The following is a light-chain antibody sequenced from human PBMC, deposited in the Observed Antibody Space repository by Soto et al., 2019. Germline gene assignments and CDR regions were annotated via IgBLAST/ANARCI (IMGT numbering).Light chain of an antibody. CDR2: AAS. CDR1: QGISSY. CDR3: QQYDNLPLT. J-gene: IGKJ4*01. V-gene: IGKV1-33*01. Sequence: IQLTQSPSSLSASVGDRVTITCRASQGISSYLAWYQQKPGKAPKLLIYAASNLETGVPSRFSGSGSGTDFTFTISSLQPEDIATYYCQQYDNLPLTFGGGTKVDIK.